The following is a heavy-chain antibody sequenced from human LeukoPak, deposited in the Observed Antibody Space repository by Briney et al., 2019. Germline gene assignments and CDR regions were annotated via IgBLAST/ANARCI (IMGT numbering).Heavy chain of an antibody. D-gene: IGHD2-2*01. J-gene: IGHJ4*02. CDR3: AKADCGSTSCHPDY. CDR1: GFTFSSYA. Sequence: GGSLRLSCAASGFTFSSYAMSWVRQAPGKGLEWVSAISGSGGSTYYADSVKGRFTVSRDNSKKTLFLQMNSLRAEDTAVYYCAKADCGSTSCHPDYWGQGTLVTVSS. CDR2: ISGSGGST. V-gene: IGHV3-23*01.